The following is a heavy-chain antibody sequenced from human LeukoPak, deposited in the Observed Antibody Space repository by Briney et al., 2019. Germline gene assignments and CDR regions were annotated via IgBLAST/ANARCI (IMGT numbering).Heavy chain of an antibody. CDR3: VKPAAGTYDS. CDR1: GFTFSNYA. V-gene: IGHV3-64D*09. Sequence: PGVSLRLSCSTSGFTFSNYALHWVRQAPGKGLEFVSGISNNGDITYDADSVKGRFTISRDNSKNTLYLQMSSLRLEDTAVYYCVKPAAGTYDSWGQGALVTVAS. CDR2: ISNNGDIT. D-gene: IGHD6-13*01. J-gene: IGHJ4*02.